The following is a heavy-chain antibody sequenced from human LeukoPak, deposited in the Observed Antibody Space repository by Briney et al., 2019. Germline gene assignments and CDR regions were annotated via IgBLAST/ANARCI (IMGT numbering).Heavy chain of an antibody. J-gene: IGHJ4*02. D-gene: IGHD3-10*01. Sequence: PSETLSLTCAVYGGSFSGYYWSWTRQPPGKGLEWIGEINHSGSTNYNPSLKSRVTISVDTSKNQFSLKLSSVTAADTAVYYCARGLFFGLKKKRGARDPSHFDYWGQGTLVTVSS. CDR1: GGSFSGYY. CDR2: INHSGST. V-gene: IGHV4-34*01. CDR3: ARGLFFGLKKKRGARDPSHFDY.